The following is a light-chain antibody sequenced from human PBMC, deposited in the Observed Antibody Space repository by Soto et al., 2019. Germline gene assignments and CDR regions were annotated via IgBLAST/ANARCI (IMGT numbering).Light chain of an antibody. CDR2: EVN. V-gene: IGLV2-14*01. CDR3: SSFTSTNTVGV. J-gene: IGLJ3*02. Sequence: QSALAQPASVSGSPGQSITISCTGTIRDIGTYNYVSWYQQHPGKAPKIIIYEVNNRPSGVSSRFSASKSGNTASLTISALQTEDEADYYCSSFTSTNTVGVFGGGTKLTVL. CDR1: IRDIGTYNY.